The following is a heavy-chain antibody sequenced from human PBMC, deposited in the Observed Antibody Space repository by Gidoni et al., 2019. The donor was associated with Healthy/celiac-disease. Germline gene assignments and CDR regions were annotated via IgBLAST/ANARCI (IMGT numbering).Heavy chain of an antibody. V-gene: IGHV3-21*01. D-gene: IGHD6-13*01. CDR2: ISSSSSYI. CDR1: GFTFSSYS. CDR3: ARDVAAAGYFDY. Sequence: EVQLVESGVGLVKPGGSLRLSCAASGFTFSSYSMNWVRQAPGKGLEWVSSISSSSSYIYYADSVKGRFTISRDNDKNSLYLQMNSLRAEDTAVYYCARDVAAAGYFDYWGQGTLVTVSS. J-gene: IGHJ4*02.